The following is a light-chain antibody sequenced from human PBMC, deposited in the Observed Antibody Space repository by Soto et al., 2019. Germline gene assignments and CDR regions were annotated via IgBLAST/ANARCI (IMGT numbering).Light chain of an antibody. CDR1: SSDVGGYNY. V-gene: IGLV2-14*01. Sequence: QSVLAQPASVSGSPGQSITISCTGTSSDVGGYNYVSWYQQHPGKAPKLMIFEVNNRPSGVSNRFSGSKSGNTASLTISGLQPEDEADYYCNSYTSSSTGVFGGGTQLTAL. CDR3: NSYTSSSTGV. J-gene: IGLJ3*02. CDR2: EVN.